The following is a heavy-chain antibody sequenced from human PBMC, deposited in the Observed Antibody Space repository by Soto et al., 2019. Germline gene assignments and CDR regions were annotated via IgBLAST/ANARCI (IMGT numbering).Heavy chain of an antibody. J-gene: IGHJ6*02. V-gene: IGHV3-15*01. CDR3: TTDRKDV. Sequence: RGSLRLSCAASGFTFNNAWMILFRQAPGKGLEWVGRIKSKTEGGTRDYAAPVKGRFTISRDDSKNTLYLEMNSLKTEDTAVYYCTTDRKDVWGQGTTVTVSS. CDR2: IKSKTEGGTR. CDR1: GFTFNNAW.